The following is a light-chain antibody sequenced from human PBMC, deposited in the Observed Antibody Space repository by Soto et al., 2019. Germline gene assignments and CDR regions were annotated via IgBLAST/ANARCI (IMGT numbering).Light chain of an antibody. J-gene: IGKJ1*01. CDR3: QHRANLPLT. CDR1: QSVSTS. CDR2: DAS. V-gene: IGKV3-11*01. Sequence: EIVLTQSPAALSLSPGERATLSYRARQSVSTSLAWYQKKPAQPSTLLIYDASNRATGIPARFSGSGSGTDFTLTISSLEPEDFAVYCCQHRANLPLTFGQGTKVDI.